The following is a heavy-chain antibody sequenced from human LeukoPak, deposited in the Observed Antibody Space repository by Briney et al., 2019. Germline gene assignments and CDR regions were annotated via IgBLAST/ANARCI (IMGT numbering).Heavy chain of an antibody. CDR1: GFTFSSYW. CDR3: ARDGGDCSGDSCYVDY. D-gene: IGHD2-15*01. J-gene: IGHJ4*02. Sequence: PGGSLRLSCAASGFTFSSYWMTWVRQAPGKGPEWVSGIKWNGGSTGYADSVKGRFTISRDNAKNSLHLQMNSLRAEDTALYYCARDGGDCSGDSCYVDYWGQGTLVTVSS. CDR2: IKWNGGST. V-gene: IGHV3-20*04.